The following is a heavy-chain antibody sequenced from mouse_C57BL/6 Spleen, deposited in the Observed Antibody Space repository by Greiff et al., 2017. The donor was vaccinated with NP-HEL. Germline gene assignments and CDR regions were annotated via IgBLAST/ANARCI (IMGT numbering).Heavy chain of an antibody. CDR3: APSYDYERGWFAY. CDR1: GFNIKNTY. Sequence: EVQLQQSVAELVRPGASVKLSCTASGFNIKNTYMHWVKQRPEQGLEWIGRIDPANGNTKYAPKFQGKATITADTSSNTAYLQLSSLTSEDTAIYYCAPSYDYERGWFAYWGQGTLVTVSA. V-gene: IGHV14-3*01. D-gene: IGHD2-4*01. CDR2: IDPANGNT. J-gene: IGHJ3*01.